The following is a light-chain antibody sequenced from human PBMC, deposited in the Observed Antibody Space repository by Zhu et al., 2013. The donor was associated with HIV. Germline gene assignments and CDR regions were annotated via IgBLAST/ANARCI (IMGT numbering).Light chain of an antibody. J-gene: IGLJ2*01. CDR1: PSDVGGYDY. V-gene: IGLV2-14*01. Sequence: QSALTQPASVSGSPGQSITISCTGTPSDVGGYDYVSWYQQHPGKVPKLIIYEVHNRPSGVSNRFSGSKSGNTASLTISGLQAEDEAIYYCTSRTNSVNFLIFGGGTKLTVL. CDR2: EVH. CDR3: TSRTNSVNFLI.